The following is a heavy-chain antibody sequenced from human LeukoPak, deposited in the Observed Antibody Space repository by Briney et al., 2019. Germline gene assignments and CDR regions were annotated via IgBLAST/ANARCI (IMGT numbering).Heavy chain of an antibody. CDR1: GYTFTSYY. D-gene: IGHD3-22*01. J-gene: IGHJ4*02. CDR2: INPSGGST. V-gene: IGHV1-46*01. CDR3: ARAPTYYYDSSGYSDPFDY. Sequence: ASVKVSCKASGYTFTSYYMHWVRQAPGQGLEWMGIINPSGGSTSYAQKFQGRVTMTRDTSTSTVYMELSSLRSEDTAVYYCARAPTYYYDSSGYSDPFDYWGQGTLVTVSS.